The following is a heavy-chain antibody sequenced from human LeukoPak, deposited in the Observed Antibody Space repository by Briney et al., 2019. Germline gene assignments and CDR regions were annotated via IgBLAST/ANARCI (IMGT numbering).Heavy chain of an antibody. J-gene: IGHJ6*02. Sequence: GGSLRLSCAASGLTFSNYGMHWVRQAPGKGLEWVSFMSSSGNTIYYADSVKGRFTISRDNARNSLYLQMNSLRDEDTAVYYCARYYSNGMDVWGQGTTVTVSS. V-gene: IGHV3-48*02. CDR3: ARYYSNGMDV. CDR2: MSSSGNTI. CDR1: GLTFSNYG.